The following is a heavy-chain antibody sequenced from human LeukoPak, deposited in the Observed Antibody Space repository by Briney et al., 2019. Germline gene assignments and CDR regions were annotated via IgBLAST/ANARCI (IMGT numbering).Heavy chain of an antibody. CDR2: INPDSGGT. D-gene: IGHD3-22*01. CDR1: GYTFTGYY. CDR3: ARTLVVINDAFDI. Sequence: ASVKVSCKASGYTFTGYYMHWVRQAPGQGLEWMGWINPDSGGTNYAQKFQGRVTMTRDTSISTAYMELSRLRSDDTAVYYCARTLVVINDAFDIWGQGTMVTVSS. V-gene: IGHV1-2*02. J-gene: IGHJ3*02.